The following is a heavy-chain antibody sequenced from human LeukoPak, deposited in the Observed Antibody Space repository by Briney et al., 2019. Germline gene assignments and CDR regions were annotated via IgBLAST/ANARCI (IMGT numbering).Heavy chain of an antibody. V-gene: IGHV4-34*01. D-gene: IGHD5-12*01. CDR3: ARDKRRGYSGYDWAYYYGMDV. Sequence: SETLSLTCAVYGGSFSGYYWSWIRQPPGKGLEWIGEINHSGSTNYNPSLKSRVTISVDTSKNQFSLKLSSVTAADTAVYYCARDKRRGYSGYDWAYYYGMDVWGQGTTVTVSS. CDR1: GGSFSGYY. J-gene: IGHJ6*02. CDR2: INHSGST.